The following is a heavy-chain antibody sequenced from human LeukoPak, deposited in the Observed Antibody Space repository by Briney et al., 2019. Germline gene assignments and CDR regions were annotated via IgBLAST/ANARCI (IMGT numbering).Heavy chain of an antibody. Sequence: RASVKVSCKASGYTFTGYYMHWVRQAPGQGLEWMGRINPNSGGTNYAQKFQGRVTTTRDTSISTAYMELSRLRSDDTAVYYCARDGGLGGAPFDYWGQGTLVTVSS. J-gene: IGHJ4*02. CDR1: GYTFTGYY. D-gene: IGHD1-26*01. CDR3: ARDGGLGGAPFDY. V-gene: IGHV1-2*06. CDR2: INPNSGGT.